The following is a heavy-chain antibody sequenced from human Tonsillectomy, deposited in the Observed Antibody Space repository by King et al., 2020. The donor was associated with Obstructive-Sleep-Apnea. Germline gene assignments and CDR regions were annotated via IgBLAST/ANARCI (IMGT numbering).Heavy chain of an antibody. CDR1: GFTFSSYA. D-gene: IGHD6-13*01. J-gene: IGHJ4*02. V-gene: IGHV3-23*04. CDR3: AKARADGSSWYRGYFDY. Sequence: VQLVESGGGLVQPGGSLRLSCAASGFTFSSYAMSWVRQAPGRGLEWVSAISGSGGRTYYPGSVKGRFTISRDNSKNTLYLQMNILRAEDTAVYYCAKARADGSSWYRGYFDYWGQGTLVTVSS. CDR2: ISGSGGRT.